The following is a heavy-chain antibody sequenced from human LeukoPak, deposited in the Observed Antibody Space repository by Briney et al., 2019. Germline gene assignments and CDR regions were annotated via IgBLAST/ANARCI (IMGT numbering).Heavy chain of an antibody. CDR3: ARNIAVAGRGDYMDV. CDR2: MYYSGST. Sequence: KASETLSLTCSVSGGSISSSSYYWGWIRQPPGKGLEWIGNMYYSGSTYYNPSLKNRVTIFVDTSKKQCSLKLCSVTAADTAVYYCARNIAVAGRGDYMDVWGKGTTVTISS. CDR1: GGSISSSSYY. J-gene: IGHJ6*03. V-gene: IGHV4-39*01. D-gene: IGHD6-19*01.